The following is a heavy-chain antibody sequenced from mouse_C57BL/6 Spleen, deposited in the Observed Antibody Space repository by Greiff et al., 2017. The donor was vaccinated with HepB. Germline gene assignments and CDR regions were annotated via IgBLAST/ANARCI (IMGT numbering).Heavy chain of an antibody. CDR3: TRGYYGNYLYAMDY. CDR1: GFTFSSYA. J-gene: IGHJ4*01. V-gene: IGHV5-9-1*02. D-gene: IGHD2-1*01. CDR2: ISSGGDYI. Sequence: EVMLVESGEGLVKPGGSLKLSCAASGFTFSSYAMSWVRQTPEKRLEWVAYISSGGDYIYYADTVKGRFTISRDNARNTLYLQMSSLKSEDTAMYYCTRGYYGNYLYAMDYWGQGTSVTVSS.